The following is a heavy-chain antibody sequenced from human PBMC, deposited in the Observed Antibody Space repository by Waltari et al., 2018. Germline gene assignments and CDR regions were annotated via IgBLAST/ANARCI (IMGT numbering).Heavy chain of an antibody. Sequence: EVQLVESGGVVVQPGGSLRLSCAASGFTFDDYTMHWVRQAPGKGLEWVSLISWDGGSTYYADSVKCRFTISRDNSKNSLYLQMNSLRTEDTALYYCAKGAYSGYDYYYYYYMDVWGKGATVTVSS. V-gene: IGHV3-43*01. CDR3: AKGAYSGYDYYYYYYMDV. D-gene: IGHD5-12*01. CDR2: ISWDGGST. J-gene: IGHJ6*03. CDR1: GFTFDDYT.